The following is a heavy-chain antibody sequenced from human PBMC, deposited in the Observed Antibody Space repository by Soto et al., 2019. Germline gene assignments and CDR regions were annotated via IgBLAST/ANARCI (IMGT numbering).Heavy chain of an antibody. J-gene: IGHJ5*02. V-gene: IGHV1-2*04. CDR2: INPNSGGT. D-gene: IGHD2-2*01. Sequence: QVQLVQSGAEVKKPGASVKVSCKASGYTFTGYYMHWVRQAPGQGLEWMGWINPNSGGTNYAQKFQGWVTMTRDTSISTAYMELSRLRSDDTAVYYCARGGVVAPGTMIRWFDPWGQGTLVTVSS. CDR1: GYTFTGYY. CDR3: ARGGVVAPGTMIRWFDP.